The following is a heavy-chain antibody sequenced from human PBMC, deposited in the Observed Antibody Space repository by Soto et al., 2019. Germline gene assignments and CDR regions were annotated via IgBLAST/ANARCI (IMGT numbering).Heavy chain of an antibody. Sequence: SVKVSCKASGGTFSSYAISWVRQAPGQGLEWMGGIIPIFGTANYAQKFQGRVTITADESTSTAYMELSSLRSEDTAVYYCARGGTVSSSWLYYYYGMDVWGQGTTVTVSS. CDR2: IIPIFGTA. J-gene: IGHJ6*02. V-gene: IGHV1-69*13. CDR1: GGTFSSYA. CDR3: ARGGTVSSSWLYYYYGMDV. D-gene: IGHD6-6*01.